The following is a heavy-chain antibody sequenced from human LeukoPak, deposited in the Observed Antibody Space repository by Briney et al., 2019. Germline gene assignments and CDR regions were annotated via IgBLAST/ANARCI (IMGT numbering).Heavy chain of an antibody. V-gene: IGHV3-48*01. CDR3: ARDSYGDSYFDY. CDR2: ISSSSYTI. CDR1: GFTFSTYT. Sequence: GGSLRLSCGASGFTFSTYTMNWVRQAPGKGLEWVSSISSSSYTIYYADSVRGRFTISRDNARSSLYLQMNSLRAEDTAVYYCARDSYGDSYFDYWGQGTLVTVSS. J-gene: IGHJ4*02. D-gene: IGHD4-17*01.